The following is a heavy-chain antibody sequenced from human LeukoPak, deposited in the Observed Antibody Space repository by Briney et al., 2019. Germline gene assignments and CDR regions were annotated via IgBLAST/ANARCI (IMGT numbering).Heavy chain of an antibody. Sequence: GGSLRLSCAASGFTFSSYSMNWVRQAPGKGLEWVSSISSSSSSYIYYADSVKGRFTISRDNAKNSLYLQMNSLRAEDTAVYYCARVVPGSYYNLFDYWGQGTLVTVSS. CDR3: ARVVPGSYYNLFDY. V-gene: IGHV3-21*01. D-gene: IGHD3-10*01. J-gene: IGHJ4*02. CDR1: GFTFSSYS. CDR2: ISSSSSSYI.